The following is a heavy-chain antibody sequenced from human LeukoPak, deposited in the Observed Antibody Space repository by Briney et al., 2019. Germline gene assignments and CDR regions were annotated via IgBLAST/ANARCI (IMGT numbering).Heavy chain of an antibody. Sequence: GGSLRLSCAASGFTFSTYAMHWVRQAPGKGLEWVAFISYDASNKYYVDSVKGRFTISRDKSKNTLYLQMNSLRTEDTAVYYCASFGYMDVWGKGTTVTVSS. V-gene: IGHV3-30*01. CDR3: ASFGYMDV. CDR2: ISYDASNK. D-gene: IGHD3-10*01. CDR1: GFTFSTYA. J-gene: IGHJ6*03.